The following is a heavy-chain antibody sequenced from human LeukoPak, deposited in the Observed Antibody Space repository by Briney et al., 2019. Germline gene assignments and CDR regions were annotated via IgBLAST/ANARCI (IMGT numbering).Heavy chain of an antibody. CDR3: ARRLGGYTNFDY. V-gene: IGHV4-34*01. CDR2: IDHTGST. Sequence: SETLSRTCAVYSRSFNGYYWNWIRQSPGKGLEWIGEIDHTGSTSYNPSLKSRVTLSVDTSKNQFSLKLRSVTAADTALYYCARRLGGYTNFDYWGQGTLVTVSS. J-gene: IGHJ4*02. CDR1: SRSFNGYY. D-gene: IGHD3-16*01.